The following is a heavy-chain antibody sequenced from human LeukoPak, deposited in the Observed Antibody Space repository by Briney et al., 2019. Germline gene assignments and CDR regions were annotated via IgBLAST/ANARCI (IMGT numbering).Heavy chain of an antibody. CDR1: GGTFSSCG. CDR2: IIPIFGTA. D-gene: IGHD3-10*01. V-gene: IGHV1-69*13. Sequence: GASVKVSCTASGGTFSSCGLSWVRQAPGQGLEWMGGIIPIFGTANYAQKFQGRVTITADESTSTAYMELSSLRSEDTAVYYCATLPMVRGVISYFDYWGQGTLVTVSS. CDR3: ATLPMVRGVISYFDY. J-gene: IGHJ4*02.